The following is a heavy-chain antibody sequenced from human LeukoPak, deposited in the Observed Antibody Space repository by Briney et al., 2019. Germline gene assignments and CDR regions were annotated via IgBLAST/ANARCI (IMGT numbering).Heavy chain of an antibody. J-gene: IGHJ4*02. Sequence: SETLSLTCTVSGGSISSYYWSWIRQPPGKGLEWIGYIYTSGSTNYNPSLKSRVTISVDTSHNQFSLKLSSVTAADTDVYYCARHSGSSWVYFDYWGQGTLVTVSS. CDR3: ARHSGSSWVYFDY. CDR1: GGSISSYY. D-gene: IGHD1-26*01. V-gene: IGHV4-4*09. CDR2: IYTSGST.